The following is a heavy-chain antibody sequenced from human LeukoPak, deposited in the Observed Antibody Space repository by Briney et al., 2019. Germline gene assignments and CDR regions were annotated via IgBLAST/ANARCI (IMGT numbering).Heavy chain of an antibody. CDR2: IYHSGST. CDR3: ARARGNGDYDY. Sequence: ASETLSLTCAVSGGSISSGGYSWSWLRQPPGKGLEWIGYIYHSGSTYYNPSLKSRATISVDRSKNQFSLKLSSVTAADTAVYYCARARGNGDYDYWGQGTLVTASS. D-gene: IGHD4-17*01. CDR1: GGSISSGGYS. V-gene: IGHV4-30-2*01. J-gene: IGHJ4*02.